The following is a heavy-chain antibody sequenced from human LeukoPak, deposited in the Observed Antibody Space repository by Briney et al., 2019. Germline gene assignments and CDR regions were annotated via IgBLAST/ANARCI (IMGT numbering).Heavy chain of an antibody. V-gene: IGHV3-30*18. CDR3: AKLVGYSSGWHDY. CDR1: GFTFSSYG. D-gene: IGHD6-19*01. Sequence: GGSLRLSCAASGFTFSSYGMHWVRQAPGKGLEWVAVISYDGSNKYYEDSVKGRFTISRDNSKNTLYLQMNSLRAEDTAVYYCAKLVGYSSGWHDYWGQGTLVTVSS. CDR2: ISYDGSNK. J-gene: IGHJ4*02.